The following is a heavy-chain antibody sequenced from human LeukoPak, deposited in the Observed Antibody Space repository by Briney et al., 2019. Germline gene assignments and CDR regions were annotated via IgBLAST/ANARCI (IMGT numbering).Heavy chain of an antibody. CDR2: LYHTGAT. J-gene: IGHJ4*02. CDR3: VRDRGSATRALDY. D-gene: IGHD3-10*01. Sequence: SETLSLTCNVSGYSMTSGYYWGWIRQPPGKGLEWIGSLYHTGATFYNPSLKSRLTISVDTSRNQFSLKLTSVTAAVTAVYYCVRDRGSATRALDYWGQGMLVTVSS. V-gene: IGHV4-38-2*02. CDR1: GYSMTSGYY.